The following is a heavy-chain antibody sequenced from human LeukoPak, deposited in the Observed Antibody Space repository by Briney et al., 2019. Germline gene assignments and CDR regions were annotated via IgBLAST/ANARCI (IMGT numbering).Heavy chain of an antibody. CDR2: IWYDGSNK. Sequence: PGGSLRLSCAASGFTFSSYGMRWVRQAPGKGLEWVAVIWYDGSNKYYADSVKGRFTISRDNSKNTLYLQMNSLRAEDTAVYYCAIYFDDFWSGYYRGFDYWGQGTLVTVSS. J-gene: IGHJ4*02. V-gene: IGHV3-33*01. CDR1: GFTFSSYG. CDR3: AIYFDDFWSGYYRGFDY. D-gene: IGHD3-3*01.